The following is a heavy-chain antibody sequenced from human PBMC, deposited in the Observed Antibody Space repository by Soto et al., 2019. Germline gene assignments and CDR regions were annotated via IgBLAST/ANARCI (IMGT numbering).Heavy chain of an antibody. D-gene: IGHD3-22*01. CDR3: ARHRVYYDNSGYYHAIDI. CDR2: IYPGDSDT. V-gene: IGHV5-51*01. Sequence: PGESLKISWKGSGYGFTSYWIGWVRQMPGKGLEWMGIIYPGDSDTRYSPSFQGQVTISADKSISTAYLQWSSLKASDTAMYYCARHRVYYDNSGYYHAIDIWGQGTMVTVSS. J-gene: IGHJ3*02. CDR1: GYGFTSYW.